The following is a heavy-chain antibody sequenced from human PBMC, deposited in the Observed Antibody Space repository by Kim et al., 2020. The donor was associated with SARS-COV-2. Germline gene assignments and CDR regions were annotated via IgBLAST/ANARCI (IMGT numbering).Heavy chain of an antibody. CDR1: GGSISSGGYY. CDR3: ARGAYYDILTGYYNYHSKGYGMDV. V-gene: IGHV4-31*03. CDR2: IYYSGST. D-gene: IGHD3-9*01. Sequence: SETLSLTCTVSGGSISSGGYYWSWIRQHPGKGLEWIGYIYYSGSTYYNPSLKSRVTISVDTSKNQFSLKLSSVTAADTAVYYCARGAYYDILTGYYNYHSKGYGMDVWGQGTTVTVSS. J-gene: IGHJ6*02.